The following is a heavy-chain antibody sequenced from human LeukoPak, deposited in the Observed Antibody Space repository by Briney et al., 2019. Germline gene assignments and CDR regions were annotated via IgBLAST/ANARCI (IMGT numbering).Heavy chain of an antibody. CDR3: AKGHTSGLGASYLDY. D-gene: IGHD3-16*01. V-gene: IGHV3-9*01. CDR2: ISWNSGSI. J-gene: IGHJ4*02. Sequence: PGGSLRLSCAASGFTFDDYAMHWVRQAPGKVLEWVSAISWNSGSIGYADSVKGRFTSSRHNAKHSLYLQMNSLRTEDTALYFCAKGHTSGLGASYLDYWGQGTLVNVSS. CDR1: GFTFDDYA.